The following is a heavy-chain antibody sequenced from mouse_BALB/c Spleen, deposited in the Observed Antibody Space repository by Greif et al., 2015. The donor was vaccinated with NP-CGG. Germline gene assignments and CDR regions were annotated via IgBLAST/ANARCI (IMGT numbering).Heavy chain of an antibody. CDR1: GYTFSSYW. CDR3: ARRVIYYVKWFSY. J-gene: IGHJ3*01. D-gene: IGHD2-1*01. Sequence: VKVVESGAELMKPGASVKISCKATGYTFSSYWIEWVKQRPGHGLEWIGEILPGSGSTKYKEKFKGKATLTADTSSNTAYMQLSSLTSDDSAFYYCARRVIYYVKWFSYWGQETLVTVSA. CDR2: ILPGSGST. V-gene: IGHV1-9*01.